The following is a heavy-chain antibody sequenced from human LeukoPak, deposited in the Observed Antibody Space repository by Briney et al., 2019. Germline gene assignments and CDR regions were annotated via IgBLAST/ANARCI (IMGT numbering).Heavy chain of an antibody. V-gene: IGHV3-74*01. D-gene: IGHD3-22*01. Sequence: PGGSLRLSCAASGFTFDDYAMHWVRQAPGKGLEWVSRINSDGSSTSYADSVKGRFTISRDNAKNTLYLQMNSLRAEDTAVYYCARDLGYDSERNLVGYWGQGTLVTVSS. J-gene: IGHJ4*02. CDR1: GFTFDDYA. CDR2: INSDGSST. CDR3: ARDLGYDSERNLVGY.